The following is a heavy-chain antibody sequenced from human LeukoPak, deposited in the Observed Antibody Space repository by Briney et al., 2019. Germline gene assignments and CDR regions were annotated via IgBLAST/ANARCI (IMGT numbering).Heavy chain of an antibody. J-gene: IGHJ4*02. CDR2: ISWNGGSI. CDR1: GFTFDDYA. CDR3: AKDWDSSGYNIDY. V-gene: IGHV3-9*01. Sequence: GGSLRLSCAASGFTFDDYAMHWVRQAPGKGLEWVSGISWNGGSIGYADSVKGRFTISRDNAKNSLYLQMNSLRAEDTALYYCAKDWDSSGYNIDYWGQGTLVTVSS. D-gene: IGHD3-22*01.